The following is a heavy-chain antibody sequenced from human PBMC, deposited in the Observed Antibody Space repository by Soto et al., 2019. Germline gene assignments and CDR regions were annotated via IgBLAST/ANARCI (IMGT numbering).Heavy chain of an antibody. CDR3: ARGSGHRSFDI. Sequence: EVQLVESGGGLVQPGGSLRLSCAASGFTFSSYAMHWVRQAPGKGLEYVSAISSNGGSTYYANSVKGRFTISRDNSKNTLYLQMGSLRAEDMDVYYCARGSGHRSFDIWGQGTMVTVSS. CDR1: GFTFSSYA. D-gene: IGHD6-19*01. J-gene: IGHJ3*02. V-gene: IGHV3-64*01. CDR2: ISSNGGST.